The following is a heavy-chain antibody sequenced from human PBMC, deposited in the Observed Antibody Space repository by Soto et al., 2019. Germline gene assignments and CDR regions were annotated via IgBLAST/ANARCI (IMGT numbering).Heavy chain of an antibody. Sequence: ASVKVSCKASGYTFTSYGISWVRQAPGQGLEWMGWISAYNGNTNYAQKLQGRVTMTTDTSTSTAYMGLRSLRFDDTAVYYCARGPTTMVRGTYYYYGMDVWGQGTTVTVSS. CDR1: GYTFTSYG. CDR3: ARGPTTMVRGTYYYYGMDV. D-gene: IGHD3-10*01. J-gene: IGHJ6*02. CDR2: ISAYNGNT. V-gene: IGHV1-18*01.